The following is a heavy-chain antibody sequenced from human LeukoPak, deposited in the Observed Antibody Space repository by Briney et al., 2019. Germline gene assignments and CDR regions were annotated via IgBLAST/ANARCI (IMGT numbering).Heavy chain of an antibody. V-gene: IGHV3-7*01. CDR2: IKPDGSEK. J-gene: IGHJ4*02. D-gene: IGHD3-10*01. CDR1: GFTFSSYW. Sequence: GGSLRLSCAASGFTFSSYWMSWVRQAPGKGLEWVANIKPDGSEKYYVDSVKGRFTFSRDNAKNSLYLQMNSLRAEDTAVYYCARVLGELLFSPYYFDYWGQGTLVTVSS. CDR3: ARVLGELLFSPYYFDY.